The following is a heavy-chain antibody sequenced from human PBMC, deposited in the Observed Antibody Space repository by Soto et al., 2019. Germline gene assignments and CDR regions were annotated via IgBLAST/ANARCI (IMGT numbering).Heavy chain of an antibody. V-gene: IGHV4-31*03. CDR3: ARDYYGSGSYYDY. J-gene: IGHJ4*02. Sequence: SETLSLTCTVSGGSISSGGYYWSWIRQHPGKGLEWIGYIYYSGSTYYNPSLKSRVTISVDTSKNQFSLKLSSVTAADTAVYYCARDYYGSGSYYDYWGQGTLVTVSS. CDR2: IYYSGST. CDR1: GGSISSGGYY. D-gene: IGHD3-10*01.